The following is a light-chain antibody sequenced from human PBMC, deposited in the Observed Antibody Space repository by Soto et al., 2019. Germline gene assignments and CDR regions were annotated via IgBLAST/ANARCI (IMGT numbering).Light chain of an antibody. Sequence: QSALTQPPSASGSPGQSVTISCTGTSSDVGGYNYVSWYQQHPGKAPNVMIYEVSKRPSGVPDRFSGSKSGNTASLTVSGLQAEDEADYYCSSYAGSNSVFGGGTKLTVL. CDR2: EVS. CDR3: SSYAGSNSV. J-gene: IGLJ3*02. CDR1: SSDVGGYNY. V-gene: IGLV2-8*01.